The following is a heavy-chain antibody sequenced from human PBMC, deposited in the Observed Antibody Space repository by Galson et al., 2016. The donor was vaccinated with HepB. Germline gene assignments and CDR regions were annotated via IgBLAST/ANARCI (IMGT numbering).Heavy chain of an antibody. J-gene: IGHJ5*02. CDR1: GGSFSGYS. CDR2: VSHSGGT. Sequence: LSLTCNVYGGSFSGYSWTWIRQPPGKGLEWIGEVSHSGGTNCNPSLKSRVTISVDTSKNQFSLNIISVTAADTAVYYCARGMYAARGWFDPWGQGTLVAVSS. V-gene: IGHV4-34*01. CDR3: ARGMYAARGWFDP. D-gene: IGHD6-6*01.